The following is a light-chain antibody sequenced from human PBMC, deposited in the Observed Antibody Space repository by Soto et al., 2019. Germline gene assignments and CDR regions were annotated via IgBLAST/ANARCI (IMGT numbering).Light chain of an antibody. CDR2: GAS. J-gene: IGKJ5*01. Sequence: VVMTQSPATLSVSLGDRATLSCRASQSVSSNLAWYQQKPGQAPRLLIYGASTRATGIPARFSGSGSGTEFTLTISSLQSEDFAVYYCQQYNNWPFITFGQGTRLEI. CDR1: QSVSSN. CDR3: QQYNNWPFIT. V-gene: IGKV3-15*01.